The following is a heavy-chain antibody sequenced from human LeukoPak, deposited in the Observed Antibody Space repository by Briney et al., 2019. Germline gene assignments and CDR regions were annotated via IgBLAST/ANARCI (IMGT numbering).Heavy chain of an antibody. CDR3: AKDGTRYGLWSGYWYLDY. CDR1: GYTFTGYY. J-gene: IGHJ4*02. D-gene: IGHD3-3*01. CDR2: INPNSGGT. Sequence: ASVKVSCKASGYTFTGYYMHWVRQAPGQGLEWMGRINPNSGGTNYAQKFQGRVTMTRDTSISTAYMELSSLRSDDTAAYYCAKDGTRYGLWSGYWYLDYWGQGTLVTVSS. V-gene: IGHV1-2*06.